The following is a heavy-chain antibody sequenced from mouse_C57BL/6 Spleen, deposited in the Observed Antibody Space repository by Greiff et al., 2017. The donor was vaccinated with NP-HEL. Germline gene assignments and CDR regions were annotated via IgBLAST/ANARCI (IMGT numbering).Heavy chain of an antibody. D-gene: IGHD2-3*01. J-gene: IGHJ3*01. CDR1: GFSLTSYG. CDR3: ASLDGYSFAY. V-gene: IGHV2-2*01. CDR2: IWSGGST. Sequence: VKLVESGPGLVQPSQSLSITCTVSGFSLTSYGVHWVRQSPGKGLEWLGVIWSGGSTDYNAAFISRLSISKDNSKSQVFFKMNSLQADDTAIYYCASLDGYSFAYWGQGTLVTVSA.